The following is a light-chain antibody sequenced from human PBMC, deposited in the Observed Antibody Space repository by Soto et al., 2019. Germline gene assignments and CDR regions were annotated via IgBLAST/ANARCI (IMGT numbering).Light chain of an antibody. CDR3: SSHTSGSTRV. Sequence: QSVLTQPASVSGSPGQSIATSCTGTSSDVGGYDYVSWYQQQPDKAPKLMIYEVTKRPSGVSNRFSGSKSGNTASLTISGLQAKDEADYYCSSHTSGSTRVFGTGTKVTVL. CDR1: SSDVGGYDY. CDR2: EVT. V-gene: IGLV2-14*01. J-gene: IGLJ1*01.